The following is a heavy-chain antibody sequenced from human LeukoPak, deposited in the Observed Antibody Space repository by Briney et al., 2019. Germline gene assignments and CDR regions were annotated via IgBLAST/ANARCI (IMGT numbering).Heavy chain of an antibody. CDR3: SRLYCTTSSCGRFDP. Sequence: SETLSLTCTVSGVSISSSGYYWAWIRQPPGKGLEWIGTLYYSGSTYFKPALKSRVTISVDTSKNQFSLKLTSVTAADTAVYYCSRLYCTTSSCGRFDPWGQGTLVTVSS. D-gene: IGHD2-2*01. CDR2: LYYSGST. V-gene: IGHV4-39*01. J-gene: IGHJ5*02. CDR1: GVSISSSGYY.